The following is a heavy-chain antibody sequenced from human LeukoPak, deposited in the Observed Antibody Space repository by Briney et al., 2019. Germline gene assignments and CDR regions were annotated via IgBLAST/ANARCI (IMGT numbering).Heavy chain of an antibody. D-gene: IGHD5-18*01. CDR2: IYYSGST. CDR1: GGSISSGGYY. CDR3: ARDGTLPTSTAMVAFDI. V-gene: IGHV4-31*03. Sequence: SQTLSLTCTVSGGSISSGGYYWSWIRQHPGKGLEWIGYIYYSGSTYYNPSLKSRVTISVDTSKNQFSLKLSSVTAADTAVYYCARDGTLPTSTAMVAFDIWGQGTMVTASS. J-gene: IGHJ3*02.